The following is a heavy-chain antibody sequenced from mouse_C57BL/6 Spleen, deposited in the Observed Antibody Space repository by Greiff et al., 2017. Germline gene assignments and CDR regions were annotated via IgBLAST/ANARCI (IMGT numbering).Heavy chain of an antibody. CDR2: IDPEDGDT. D-gene: IGHD4-1*01. Sequence: VQLQQSGAELVRPGASVKLSCTASGFNNKDYYMHWVKQRPEQGLEWIGRIDPEDGDTEYAPKFQGKATMTADTSSNTAYLQLSSLTSEDTAVYYCTPSNWDRGFAYWGQGTLVTVSA. CDR3: TPSNWDRGFAY. CDR1: GFNNKDYY. V-gene: IGHV14-1*01. J-gene: IGHJ3*01.